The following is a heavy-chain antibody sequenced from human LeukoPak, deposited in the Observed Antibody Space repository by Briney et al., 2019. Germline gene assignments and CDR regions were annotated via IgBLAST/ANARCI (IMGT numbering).Heavy chain of an antibody. CDR2: IKSKTDGGTT. CDR1: GFTFSNAW. CDR3: TTSYYDYVWGSYRYQKYYFDY. D-gene: IGHD3-16*02. V-gene: IGHV3-15*01. Sequence: GSLRLSCAASGFTFSNAWMSWVRQAPGKGLEWVGRIKSKTDGGTTDYAAPVKGRFTISRDDSKNTLYLQMNSLKTEDTAVYYCTTSYYDYVWGSYRYQKYYFDYWGQGTLVTVSS. J-gene: IGHJ4*02.